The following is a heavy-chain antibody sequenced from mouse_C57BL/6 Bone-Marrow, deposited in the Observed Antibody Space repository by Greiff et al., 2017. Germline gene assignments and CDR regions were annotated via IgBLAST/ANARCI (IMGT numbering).Heavy chain of an antibody. D-gene: IGHD1-1*01. Sequence: EVQGVESGGGLVKPGGSLKLSCAASGFTFSSYTMSWVRQTPEKRLEWVATISGGGGNTYYPDSVKGRFTISRDNAKNTLYLQMSSLRSEDTALYYCARQYYYGSSYHYFDYWGQGTTLTVSS. CDR1: GFTFSSYT. CDR3: ARQYYYGSSYHYFDY. V-gene: IGHV5-9*01. J-gene: IGHJ2*01. CDR2: ISGGGGNT.